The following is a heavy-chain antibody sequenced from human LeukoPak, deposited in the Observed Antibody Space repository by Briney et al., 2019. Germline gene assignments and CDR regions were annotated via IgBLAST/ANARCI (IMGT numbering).Heavy chain of an antibody. J-gene: IGHJ4*02. D-gene: IGHD4-17*01. CDR3: ARSSTVTGTFGY. Sequence: PGRSLRLSCAASGFTFSSYAMHWVRQAPGKGLEWVAVISYDGSNKYYADSVKGRFTISRDNSKNTLYLQMNSLRAEDTAVYYCARSSTVTGTFGYWGQGTLVTVSS. CDR1: GFTFSSYA. CDR2: ISYDGSNK. V-gene: IGHV3-30-3*01.